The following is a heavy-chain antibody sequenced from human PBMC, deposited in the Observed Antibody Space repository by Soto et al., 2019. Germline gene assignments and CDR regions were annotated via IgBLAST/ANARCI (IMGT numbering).Heavy chain of an antibody. Sequence: PSETLSLTCTVSGGSISSSSYYWGWIRQPPGKGLEWIGSIYYSGSTYYNPSLKSRVTISVDTSKNQFSLKLSSVTAADTAVYYCARHEPRIAAAGTRGRGASDIWGQGTMVTVSS. V-gene: IGHV4-39*01. J-gene: IGHJ3*02. D-gene: IGHD6-13*01. CDR3: ARHEPRIAAAGTRGRGASDI. CDR1: GGSISSSSYY. CDR2: IYYSGST.